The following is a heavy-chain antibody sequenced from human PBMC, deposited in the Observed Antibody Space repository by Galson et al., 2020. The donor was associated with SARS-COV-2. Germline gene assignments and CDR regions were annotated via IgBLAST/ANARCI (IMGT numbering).Heavy chain of an antibody. CDR1: GFTFSNYG. D-gene: IGHD1-1*01. Sequence: GESLKISCAASGFTFSNYGMHWVRPAPGKGLELVAVIFYDGNYKYYGDSVKGRFTISRDNSKNTVYLQMNSLTAEDTAVYYGARREEDNKRGGLEHWGQGILVTVSS. CDR2: IFYDGNYK. J-gene: IGHJ4*02. CDR3: ARREEDNKRGGLEH. V-gene: IGHV3-33*01.